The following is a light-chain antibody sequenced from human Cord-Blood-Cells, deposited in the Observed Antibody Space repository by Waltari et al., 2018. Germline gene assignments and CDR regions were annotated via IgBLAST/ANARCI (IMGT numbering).Light chain of an antibody. V-gene: IGKV3-20*01. CDR3: QQYGSSPNT. CDR2: GAS. CDR1: QSVSSSY. Sequence: EIVLTQSPGTLSLSPWERATLSCRASQSVSSSYLAWYQQKPGQAPRLLSYGASSRATGIPDRFSGSGSGTDFTLTISRLEPEDFAVYYCQQYGSSPNTFGQGTKLEIK. J-gene: IGKJ2*01.